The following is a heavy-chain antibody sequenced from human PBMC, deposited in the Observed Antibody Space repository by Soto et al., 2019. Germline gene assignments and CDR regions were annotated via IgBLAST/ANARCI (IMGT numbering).Heavy chain of an antibody. CDR1: GGTFSSYT. CDR2: IIPILGIA. Sequence: GASVKVSCKASGGTFSSYTISWVRQAPGQGLEWMGRIIPILGIANYAQKFQGRVTITADKSTSTAYMELSSLRSEDTAVYYCARVIGSSGWYQWFDPWGQGTLVTVSS. V-gene: IGHV1-69*02. J-gene: IGHJ5*02. D-gene: IGHD6-19*01. CDR3: ARVIGSSGWYQWFDP.